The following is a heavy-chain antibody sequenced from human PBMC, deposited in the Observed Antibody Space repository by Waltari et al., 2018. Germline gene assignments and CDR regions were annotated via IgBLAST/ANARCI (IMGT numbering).Heavy chain of an antibody. CDR3: ARGSPVTGSDY. Sequence: QVQLQESGPGLVKPSETLSLTCAVSGYSISSGSYWGWIRQPPGKGLGWIGSIYHSGSTYYNPSLKSRVTISVDTSKNQFSLKLSSVTAADTAVYYCARGSPVTGSDYWGQGTLVTVSS. CDR1: GYSISSGSY. CDR2: IYHSGST. V-gene: IGHV4-38-2*01. D-gene: IGHD2-21*02. J-gene: IGHJ4*02.